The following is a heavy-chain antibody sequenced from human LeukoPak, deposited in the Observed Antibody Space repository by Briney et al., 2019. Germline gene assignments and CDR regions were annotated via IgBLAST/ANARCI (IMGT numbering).Heavy chain of an antibody. J-gene: IGHJ6*02. CDR3: ARESGFGALFPHCMDV. Sequence: LSGGSLRLSCAASGFSVSNNYMSWVRQAPGKGLEWVSVLFSGGNTYYADSVKGRFTISRDNSRNTLYLQMNSLRAEDTAVYYCARESGFGALFPHCMDVWGQGTTVTVSS. CDR2: LFSGGNT. V-gene: IGHV3-53*01. D-gene: IGHD3-10*01. CDR1: GFSVSNNY.